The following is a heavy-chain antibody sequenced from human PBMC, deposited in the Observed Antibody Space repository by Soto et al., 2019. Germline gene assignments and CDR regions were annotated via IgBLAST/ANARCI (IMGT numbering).Heavy chain of an antibody. Sequence: VQLLESGGALVQPGGSLRLSCVASGFTFNNYGVNWVRQAPGKGLEWVSGISGSGLTTTYADSVKGRFTISRDNSKNTLYLQMNSLKAEDTAVYYCAKHIPGPSNWWGRGTLVTVSS. CDR1: GFTFNNYG. J-gene: IGHJ4*02. CDR3: AKHIPGPSNW. V-gene: IGHV3-23*01. D-gene: IGHD1-20*01. CDR2: ISGSGLTT.